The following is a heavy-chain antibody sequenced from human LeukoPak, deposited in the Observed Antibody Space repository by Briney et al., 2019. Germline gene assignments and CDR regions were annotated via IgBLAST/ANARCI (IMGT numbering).Heavy chain of an antibody. J-gene: IGHJ4*02. D-gene: IGHD1-14*01. CDR2: LCSDGNT. CDR3: ARGVEPLAANTLAY. CDR1: RFTVITND. Sequence: PGGSLRLSCAASRFTVITNDMTWVRQAPGKGLEWVSVLCSDGNTKYADSVQGRFTISRDNSKNTLYLEMNSLSPDDTAVYYCARGVEPLAANTLAYWGQGTLVTVSS. V-gene: IGHV3-53*01.